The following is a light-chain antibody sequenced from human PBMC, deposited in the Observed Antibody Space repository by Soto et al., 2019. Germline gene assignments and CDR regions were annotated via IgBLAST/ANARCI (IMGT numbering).Light chain of an antibody. CDR3: SSYAGSNIYYV. V-gene: IGLV2-8*01. J-gene: IGLJ1*01. Sequence: QSALTQPPSASGSPGQSVTISCTGNTSDFGSNNYVSWYQQHPGKAPKLMIYEVNKRPSGVPDRFSGSKSGNTASLTVSGLQADDEADYYCSSYAGSNIYYVFGTGTKLTVL. CDR2: EVN. CDR1: TSDFGSNNY.